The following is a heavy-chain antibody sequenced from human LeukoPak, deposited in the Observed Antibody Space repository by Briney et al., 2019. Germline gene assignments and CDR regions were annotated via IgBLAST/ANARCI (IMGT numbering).Heavy chain of an antibody. CDR3: ARDFSSTSNWELDY. CDR2: INSNSGGT. CDR1: GYTFIHYF. J-gene: IGHJ4*02. V-gene: IGHV1-2*06. D-gene: IGHD7-27*01. Sequence: GAAVKVSCKASGYTFIHYFIHWVRQAPGQGLEWMGRINSNSGGTEYTQKLQGRVTMTRDTSITTVYMELSSLTSDDTAVYYCARDFSSTSNWELDYWGQGTLVTDSS.